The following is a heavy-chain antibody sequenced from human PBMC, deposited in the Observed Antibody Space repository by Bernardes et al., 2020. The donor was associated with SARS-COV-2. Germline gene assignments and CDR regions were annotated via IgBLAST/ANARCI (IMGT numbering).Heavy chain of an antibody. V-gene: IGHV3-7*01. CDR3: ARDFGGGENDF. D-gene: IGHD3-3*01. Sequence: GGSLRLSCAASGFTFSSYWMSWVRQAPGKGLEWVANIKQDGSEKYYVDSVKGRFTISRDNTKNSLYLQMNSLRAEDTALYYCARDFGGGENDFWGQGTLVTVSS. CDR2: IKQDGSEK. CDR1: GFTFSSYW. J-gene: IGHJ4*02.